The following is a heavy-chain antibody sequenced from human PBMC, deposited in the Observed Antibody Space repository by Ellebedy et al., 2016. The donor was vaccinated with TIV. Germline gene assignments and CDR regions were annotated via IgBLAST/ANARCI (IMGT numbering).Heavy chain of an antibody. Sequence: ASVKVSXKASGYTFTGYGISWVRQAPGQGLEWMGWISAYNGNTNYAQKFQGRVTMTRNTSISTAYMELSSLRSEDTAVYYCARDLPYSSSWYPYYYYYYMDVWGKGTTVTVSS. CDR1: GYTFTGYG. J-gene: IGHJ6*03. D-gene: IGHD6-13*01. V-gene: IGHV1-18*01. CDR2: ISAYNGNT. CDR3: ARDLPYSSSWYPYYYYYYMDV.